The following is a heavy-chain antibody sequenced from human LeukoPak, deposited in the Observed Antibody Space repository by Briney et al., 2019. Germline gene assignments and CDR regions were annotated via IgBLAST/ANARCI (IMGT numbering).Heavy chain of an antibody. D-gene: IGHD3-3*01. Sequence: ASVKVSCKVSGYTLTELSIHWVRQAPGKGLDWMGGFDPEDGETIYAQKFQGRVTMTEDTSTDTAYMELSSLRSEDTAVYYCATDRYGTRFLDYWGQGTLVTVSS. J-gene: IGHJ4*02. V-gene: IGHV1-24*01. CDR1: GYTLTELS. CDR2: FDPEDGET. CDR3: ATDRYGTRFLDY.